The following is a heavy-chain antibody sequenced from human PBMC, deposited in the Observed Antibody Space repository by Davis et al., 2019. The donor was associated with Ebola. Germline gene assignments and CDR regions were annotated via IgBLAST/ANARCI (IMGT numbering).Heavy chain of an antibody. J-gene: IGHJ6*02. V-gene: IGHV1-2*02. CDR3: AREYYYYYGMDV. Sequence: AASVKVSCKASGYTFTGYYMHWVRQAPGQGLEWMGWINPNSGGTNYAQKLQGRVTMTTDTSTSTAYMELRSLRSDDTAVYYCAREYYYYYGMDVWGQGATVTVSS. CDR1: GYTFTGYY. CDR2: INPNSGGT.